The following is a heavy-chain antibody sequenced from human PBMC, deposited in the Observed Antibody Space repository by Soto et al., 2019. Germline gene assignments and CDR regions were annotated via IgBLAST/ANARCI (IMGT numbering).Heavy chain of an antibody. Sequence: GGSLRLSCAASGFTFSSYAMHWVRQAPGKGLEWVAVISYDGSNKYYADSVKGRFTISRDNSKNTLYLQMNSLRAEDTAVYYCARDKSLRYPTQFDYWGQGTLVTVSS. J-gene: IGHJ4*02. CDR2: ISYDGSNK. V-gene: IGHV3-30-3*01. CDR3: ARDKSLRYPTQFDY. CDR1: GFTFSSYA. D-gene: IGHD3-9*01.